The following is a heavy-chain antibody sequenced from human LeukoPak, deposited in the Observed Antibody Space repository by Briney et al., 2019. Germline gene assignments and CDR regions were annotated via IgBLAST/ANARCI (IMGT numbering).Heavy chain of an antibody. D-gene: IGHD6-19*01. CDR1: GYTFTGYY. J-gene: IGHJ4*02. CDR2: INPNSGGT. CDR3: ARLDSAGPSYYFDY. Sequence: ASVKVSCKASGYTFTGYYMHWVRQAPGQGLEWMGWINPNSGGTNYAQKFQGWVTMTRDTSISTAYMELSRLRSDDTAVYYCARLDSAGPSYYFDYWGQGTLVTVSS. V-gene: IGHV1-2*04.